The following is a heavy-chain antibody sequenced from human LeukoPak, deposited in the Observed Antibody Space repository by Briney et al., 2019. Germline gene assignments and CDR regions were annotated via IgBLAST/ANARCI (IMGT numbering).Heavy chain of an antibody. D-gene: IGHD3/OR15-3a*01. V-gene: IGHV6-1*01. CDR2: TYHRSKWFN. CDR3: AREDGLGSTQTLFDY. CDR1: GDSVSSNSAA. Sequence: SQTLSLTCAISGDSVSSNSAAWNWIRQSPSRGLEWLGRTYHRSKWFNDYALSVKGRITINPDTSKNQFSLQLNSVTPGDTAVYYCAREDGLGSTQTLFDYWGQGTLVTVSS. J-gene: IGHJ4*02.